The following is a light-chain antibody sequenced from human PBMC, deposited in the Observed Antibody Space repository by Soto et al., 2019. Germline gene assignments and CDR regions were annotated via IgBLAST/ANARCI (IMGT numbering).Light chain of an antibody. CDR2: GAS. J-gene: IGKJ2*01. CDR1: QSVSSNY. CDR3: QQYGSSPYT. Sequence: EIVLTQSPGTLSLSPGERATLFCRASQSVSSNYLAWYQQKPGQAPRLLIYGASSRATAIPDRFSGSGSGTDFTLTISNLEPEDFAVYYCQQYGSSPYTFGQGTKLEIK. V-gene: IGKV3-20*01.